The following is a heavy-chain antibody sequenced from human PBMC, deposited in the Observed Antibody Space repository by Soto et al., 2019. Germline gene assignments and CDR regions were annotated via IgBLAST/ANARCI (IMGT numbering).Heavy chain of an antibody. Sequence: GGSLRLSCAASGFTFSSYGMSWVRQAPGKGLEWVSSISNSGSEIFYAASVKGRFTISRDSSKNTLYLEMSSLRPEDTAVYYCARGSTSWYFDFWGQGTLVTVSS. J-gene: IGHJ4*02. V-gene: IGHV3-23*01. CDR2: ISNSGSEI. CDR3: ARGSTSWYFDF. CDR1: GFTFSSYG. D-gene: IGHD2-2*01.